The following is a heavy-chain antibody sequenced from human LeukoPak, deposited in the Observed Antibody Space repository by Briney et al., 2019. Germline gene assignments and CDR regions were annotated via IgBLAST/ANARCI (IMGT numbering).Heavy chain of an antibody. CDR3: ARPSHSSSWYTYNWFDP. V-gene: IGHV1-2*02. J-gene: IGHJ5*02. Sequence: TGGSLRLSCAASGFTFSSYAMHWVRQAPGQGLEWMGWINPNSGGTSYAQKFQGRVTMTRDTSISTAYMELSRLRSDDTAVYYCARPSHSSSWYTYNWFDPWGQGTLVTVSS. D-gene: IGHD6-13*01. CDR2: INPNSGGT. CDR1: GFTFSSYA.